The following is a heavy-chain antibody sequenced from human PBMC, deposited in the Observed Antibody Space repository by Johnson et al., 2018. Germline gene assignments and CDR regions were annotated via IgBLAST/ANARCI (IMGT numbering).Heavy chain of an antibody. V-gene: IGHV3-13*01. CDR1: GFTFSTYD. Sequence: VQSGGSLRLSCAASGFTFSTYDMHWVRQATGKGLEWVSAIGTTGDTYYSGSVKGRFSISRENAKNSLYLQMNSLRAGDTAVYYCTRETLRNAFDIWGQGTMVTVSS. J-gene: IGHJ3*02. CDR3: TRETLRNAFDI. CDR2: IGTTGDT. D-gene: IGHD3-16*01.